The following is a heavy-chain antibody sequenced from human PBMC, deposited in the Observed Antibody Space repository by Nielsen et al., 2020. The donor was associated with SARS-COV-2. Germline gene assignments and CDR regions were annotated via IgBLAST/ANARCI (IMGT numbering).Heavy chain of an antibody. CDR3: ASGPVSYAYGETVN. CDR1: GGSISSGDYF. Sequence: SETLSLTCTVSGGSISSGDYFWSWIRRPPGKGLEWIGYTHYSGSTYHNPSLTSRVIISIDTSKNQFSLKLCSVTASHTACYYCASGPVSYAYGETVNWGQSPLFTVSS. J-gene: IGHJ4*02. V-gene: IGHV4-30-4*01. D-gene: IGHD2-2*01. CDR2: THYSGST.